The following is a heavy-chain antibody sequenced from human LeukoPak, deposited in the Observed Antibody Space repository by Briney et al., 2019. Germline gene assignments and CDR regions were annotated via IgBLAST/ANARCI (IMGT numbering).Heavy chain of an antibody. D-gene: IGHD3-10*01. V-gene: IGHV3-23*01. Sequence: GGSLRLSCAASGFTFSSYAMSWVRQAPGKGLEWVSAISGSGGSTYYADSVKGRFTISRDNSKNTLYLQMNSLRAEDTAVYYCAKDHGWVDGSGSYYNPPHYFDYWGQGTLVTVSS. CDR3: AKDHGWVDGSGSYYNPPHYFDY. J-gene: IGHJ4*02. CDR1: GFTFSSYA. CDR2: ISGSGGST.